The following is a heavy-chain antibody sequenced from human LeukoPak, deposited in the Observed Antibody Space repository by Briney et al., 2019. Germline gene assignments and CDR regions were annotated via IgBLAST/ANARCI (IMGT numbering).Heavy chain of an antibody. CDR2: INHSGST. Sequence: SETLSLTCAVYGGSFSGYYWGWIRQPPGKGLEWIGEINHSGSTNYNPSLKSRVTISVDTSKNQFSLKLSSVTAADTAVYYCARLRYSSGWCVDYWGQGTLVTVSS. CDR3: ARLRYSSGWCVDY. D-gene: IGHD6-19*01. J-gene: IGHJ4*02. V-gene: IGHV4-34*01. CDR1: GGSFSGYY.